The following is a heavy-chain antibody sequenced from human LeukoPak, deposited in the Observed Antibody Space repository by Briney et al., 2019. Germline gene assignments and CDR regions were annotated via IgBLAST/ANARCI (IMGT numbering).Heavy chain of an antibody. CDR1: GFTFRTYA. CDR3: ARWGSTSCYDY. V-gene: IGHV3-64*02. Sequence: GGSLRLSCAASGFTFRTYALHWVRQAPGKGLEYVSAISTNGDGTYYADSVKGRFTISRDNSKNTLFLQMGSLRADDMAVYYCARWGSTSCYDYWGQGTLVTVSS. D-gene: IGHD2-2*01. CDR2: ISTNGDGT. J-gene: IGHJ4*02.